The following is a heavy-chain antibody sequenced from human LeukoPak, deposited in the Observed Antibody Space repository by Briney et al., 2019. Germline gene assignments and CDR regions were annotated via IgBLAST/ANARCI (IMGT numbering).Heavy chain of an antibody. CDR1: GYTFSNFG. J-gene: IGHJ4*02. V-gene: IGHV1-18*01. CDR2: ISGNNDNP. Sequence: ASVKLSCKTSGYTFSNFGISWVRHAPGQGPEWMGWISGNNDNPNYGQKFQGRFTVTTDSSTSTAYMELRNLRSDDTAVYYCARDGTSTDDYWGQGTLVTVSS. D-gene: IGHD2-2*01. CDR3: ARDGTSTDDY.